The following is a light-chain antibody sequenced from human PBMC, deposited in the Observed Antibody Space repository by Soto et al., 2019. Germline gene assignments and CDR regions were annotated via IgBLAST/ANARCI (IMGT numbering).Light chain of an antibody. CDR1: QSINRW. CDR3: QQYSTYPYI. J-gene: IGKJ2*01. CDR2: KAS. V-gene: IGKV1-5*03. Sequence: DIQMTQSPSTLSASVGDRVTITCRASQSINRWLAWYQQKPGKAPKLLIYKASTLASGVPSRFSGGGIGTEFSLSISSLQPDDFATYYCQQYSTYPYIFGQGTKVDIK.